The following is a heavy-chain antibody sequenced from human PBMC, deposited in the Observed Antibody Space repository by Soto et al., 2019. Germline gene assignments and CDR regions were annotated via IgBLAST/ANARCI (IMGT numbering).Heavy chain of an antibody. CDR1: GFTFSSYS. V-gene: IGHV3-21*01. D-gene: IGHD4-4*01. CDR3: ARAATVIPTRYYYYYMDV. J-gene: IGHJ6*03. Sequence: GGSLRLSCAASGFTFSSYSMNWVRQAPGKGLEWVSSISSSSSYIYYADSVKGRFTISRDNAKNSLYLQMNSLRAEDTAVYYCARAATVIPTRYYYYYMDVWGKGTTVTVSS. CDR2: ISSSSSYI.